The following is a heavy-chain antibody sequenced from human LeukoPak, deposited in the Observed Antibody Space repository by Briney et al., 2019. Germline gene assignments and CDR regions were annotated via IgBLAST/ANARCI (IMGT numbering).Heavy chain of an antibody. Sequence: GRSLRLSCAASGFTFSSYGMHWVRQAPGKGLEWVAVIWYDGSNKYYADSVKGRFTISRDNSKNTLYLQMNSLRAEDTAVYYCAAARAYCGGDCLYYYYGMDVWGQGTTVTVSS. CDR3: AAARAYCGGDCLYYYYGMDV. D-gene: IGHD2-21*02. J-gene: IGHJ6*02. CDR1: GFTFSSYG. V-gene: IGHV3-33*01. CDR2: IWYDGSNK.